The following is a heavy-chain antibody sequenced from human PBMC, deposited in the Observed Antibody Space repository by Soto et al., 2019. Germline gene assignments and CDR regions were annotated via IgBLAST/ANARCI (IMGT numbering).Heavy chain of an antibody. J-gene: IGHJ4*02. CDR3: AKAISSGYYYFDY. D-gene: IGHD3-22*01. Sequence: VGSLRLSCAASGFTFSSYAMSWVRQAPGKGLEWVSLMSGDGVSTYYADSVKGRFTISRDNSKNTLYLQMNSLRAEDTAIYYCAKAISSGYYYFDYWGQGTLVTVSS. V-gene: IGHV3-23*01. CDR1: GFTFSSYA. CDR2: MSGDGVST.